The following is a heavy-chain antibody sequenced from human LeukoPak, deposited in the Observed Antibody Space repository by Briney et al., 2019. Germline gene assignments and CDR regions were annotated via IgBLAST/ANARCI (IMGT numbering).Heavy chain of an antibody. CDR1: GGSISSQY. Sequence: SETLSLTCTVSGGSISSQYWSWIRQPPGKGLEWIGYIYYSGSTNYNPSLKSRVTISVDTSRNQFSLKLSSVTAADSAVYYCARRTGYLNYYYYYYMDVWGNGTTVTVSS. CDR3: ARRTGYLNYYYYYYMDV. V-gene: IGHV4-59*11. CDR2: IYYSGST. J-gene: IGHJ6*03. D-gene: IGHD3/OR15-3a*01.